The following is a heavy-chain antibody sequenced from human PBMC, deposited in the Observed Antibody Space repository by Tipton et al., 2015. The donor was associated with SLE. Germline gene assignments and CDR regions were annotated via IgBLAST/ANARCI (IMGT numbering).Heavy chain of an antibody. V-gene: IGHV4-59*11. J-gene: IGHJ4*02. CDR3: AKGYSSSPFDY. CDR2: IYYSGST. D-gene: IGHD6-13*01. Sequence: LRLSCTVSGGSISSHYWSWIRQPPGKGLEWIGDIYYSGSTNYNPSLKSRVTISVDTSKNQFSLKLSSVTAADTAVYYCAKGYSSSPFDYWGQGTLVTVSS. CDR1: GGSISSHY.